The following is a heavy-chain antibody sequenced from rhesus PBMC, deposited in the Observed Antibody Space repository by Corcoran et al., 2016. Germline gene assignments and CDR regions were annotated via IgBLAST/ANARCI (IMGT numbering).Heavy chain of an antibody. CDR1: GYTFTDYY. D-gene: IGHD3-3*01. CDR3: ARENKIWTGFSY. J-gene: IGHJ4*01. Sequence: QVQLVQSGAEVKKPGSSVKVSSKASGYTFTDYYMHWVRQAPRQGLEWGGWFNPYNGNTKYAQKFQGRVTMTRDTSTSTAYMELSSLRSEDTAVYYCARENKIWTGFSYWGQGVLVTVSS. CDR2: FNPYNGNT. V-gene: IGHV1S2*01.